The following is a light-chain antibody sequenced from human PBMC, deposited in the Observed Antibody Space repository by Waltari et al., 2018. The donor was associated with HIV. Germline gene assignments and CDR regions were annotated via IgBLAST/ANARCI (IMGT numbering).Light chain of an antibody. J-gene: IGLJ2*01. CDR3: QVWDNDIVV. CDR2: ERN. Sequence: YEVSQSPALSVSAGQRVTISCFGERVAEKIPSWYQQKPGQSPLLIIDERNRRPSWIPDRCAASKSGDTVTLTVSGTQPVDDADYFCQVWDNDIVVFGGGTRLTVL. V-gene: IGLV3-1*01. CDR1: RVAEKI.